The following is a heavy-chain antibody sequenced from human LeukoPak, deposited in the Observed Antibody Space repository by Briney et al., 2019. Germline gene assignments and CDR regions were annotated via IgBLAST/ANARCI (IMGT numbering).Heavy chain of an antibody. CDR1: GFTFSSYG. D-gene: IGHD3-16*01. CDR2: ISESAYGT. J-gene: IGHJ4*02. Sequence: GGSLRLSCAASGFTFSSYGMSWVRQAPGKGLEWVSAISESAYGTYYADSVKGRFTISRDNSKNTLYLQMNSLRADDTAVYDCAKRQFGREAGIWQLLFDYWGQGTLVIVSS. V-gene: IGHV3-23*01. CDR3: AKRQFGREAGIWQLLFDY.